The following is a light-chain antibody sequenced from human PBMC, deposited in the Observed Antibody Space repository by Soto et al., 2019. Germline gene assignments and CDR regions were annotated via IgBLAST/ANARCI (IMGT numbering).Light chain of an antibody. CDR1: ETVRNDY. CDR2: GAS. V-gene: IGKV3-20*01. CDR3: HQYGYVPYT. Sequence: EIVLTQSPGSLSLSPGEGITLSCRATETVRNDYLAWYQHKPGQAPKVLIYGASSRATGIPDRFSGSGSGTDFSLTISRLEPEDSAVYYCHQYGYVPYTFGPGTKVEIK. J-gene: IGKJ2*01.